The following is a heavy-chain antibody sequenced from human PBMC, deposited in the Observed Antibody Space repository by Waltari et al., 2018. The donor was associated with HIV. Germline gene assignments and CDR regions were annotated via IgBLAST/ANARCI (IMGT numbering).Heavy chain of an antibody. V-gene: IGHV1-46*03. CDR3: AQGRVHIRTYLDP. Sequence: QAQLVQSGAEVKKPGASVRISCKTTGYSFTSSHTHWVRHVRGQGLEWMGRINPTGGSATYAQKFQCRLTMTKDTSTGTVYMELSNLKCEDTAFYFCAQGRVHIRTYLDPWGQGTLVTVSS. CDR2: INPTGGSA. J-gene: IGHJ5*02. D-gene: IGHD6-6*01. CDR1: GYSFTSSH.